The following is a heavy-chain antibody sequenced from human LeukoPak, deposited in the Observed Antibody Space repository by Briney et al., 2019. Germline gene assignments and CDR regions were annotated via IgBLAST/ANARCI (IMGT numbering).Heavy chain of an antibody. CDR3: ARDYLDYYGSGPNWFDL. Sequence: SETLSLTCTVSGGSISSSSYYWGWIRQPPGKGLEWIGSIYYSGSTYYNPSLKSRVTISVDTSKNQFSLKLSSVTAADTAVYYCARDYLDYYGSGPNWFDLWGQGTLVTVSS. V-gene: IGHV4-39*07. CDR2: IYYSGST. CDR1: GGSISSSSYY. J-gene: IGHJ5*02. D-gene: IGHD3-10*01.